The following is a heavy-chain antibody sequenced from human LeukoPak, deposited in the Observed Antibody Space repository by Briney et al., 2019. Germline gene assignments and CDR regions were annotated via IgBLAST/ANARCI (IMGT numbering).Heavy chain of an antibody. D-gene: IGHD3-22*01. Sequence: GGSLRLSCAASGFTFSSYWMHWVRQAPGKGLVWVSRINSDGSSTSYADSVKGRFTISRDNAKNTLYLQMNSLRAKDTAVYYCAYLDYDSSGYPYRGLFDYWGQGTLVTVSS. CDR3: AYLDYDSSGYPYRGLFDY. V-gene: IGHV3-74*01. CDR1: GFTFSSYW. J-gene: IGHJ4*02. CDR2: INSDGSST.